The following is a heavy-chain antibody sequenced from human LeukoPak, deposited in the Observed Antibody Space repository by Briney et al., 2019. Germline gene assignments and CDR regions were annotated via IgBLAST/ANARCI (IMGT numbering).Heavy chain of an antibody. J-gene: IGHJ5*02. CDR3: ARSASMTTVTTGWFDP. D-gene: IGHD4-17*01. Sequence: GGSLRLSCAASGFTFDDYATHWVRQAPGKGLEYVSAISSNGGSTYYANSVKGRFTISRDNSKNTLYLQMGSLRAEDMAVYYCARSASMTTVTTGWFDPWGQGTLVTVSS. V-gene: IGHV3-64*01. CDR2: ISSNGGST. CDR1: GFTFDDYA.